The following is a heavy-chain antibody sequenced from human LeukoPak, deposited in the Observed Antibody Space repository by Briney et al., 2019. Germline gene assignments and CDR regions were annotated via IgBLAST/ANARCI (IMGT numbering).Heavy chain of an antibody. V-gene: IGHV1-18*04. CDR1: GYTFTGYY. Sequence: ASVKVSCKASGYTFTGYYMHWVRQAPGQGLEWMGWISAYNGNTNYAQKLQGRVTMTTDTSTSTAYMELRSLRSDDTAVYYCARGDYGDTSFDYWGQGTLVTVSS. D-gene: IGHD4-17*01. J-gene: IGHJ4*02. CDR3: ARGDYGDTSFDY. CDR2: ISAYNGNT.